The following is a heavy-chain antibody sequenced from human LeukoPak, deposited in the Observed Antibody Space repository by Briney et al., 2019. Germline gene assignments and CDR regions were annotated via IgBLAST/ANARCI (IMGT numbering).Heavy chain of an antibody. J-gene: IGHJ4*02. CDR2: ITSSGRYI. CDR1: GFTFSSYS. D-gene: IGHD4-11*01. Sequence: GGSLRLSCAASGFTFSSYSMNWVRQAPGKGLEWVSSITSSGRYIYYADSVKGRFTISRDNSENSLYLQLDSLTAEDTAVYYCAVSAVSTIGFDYWGQGTLVTVSS. CDR3: AVSAVSTIGFDY. V-gene: IGHV3-21*01.